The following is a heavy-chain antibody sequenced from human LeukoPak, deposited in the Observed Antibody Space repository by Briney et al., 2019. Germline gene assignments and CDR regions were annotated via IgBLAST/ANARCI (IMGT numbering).Heavy chain of an antibody. CDR3: ARGGYYYGSGSYSGGDY. CDR1: GGSISSGDYY. CDR2: IYYSGST. V-gene: IGHV4-30-4*08. J-gene: IGHJ4*02. D-gene: IGHD3-10*01. Sequence: SETLSLTCTVSGGSISSGDYYWSWIRQPPGKGLEWIGYIYYSGSTYYNPSLKSRVTISVDTSKNQFSLKLSSVTAADTAVYYCARGGYYYGSGSYSGGDYWGQGTLVTVSS.